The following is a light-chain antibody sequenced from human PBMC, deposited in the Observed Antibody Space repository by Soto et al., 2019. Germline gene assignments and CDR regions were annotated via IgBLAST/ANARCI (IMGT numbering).Light chain of an antibody. Sequence: DIQMTQSPSTLSASVGDRVTITCRANQSISSWLAWYQRKPGKAPKFLMYKASTLQSGVPSRFSGSGSGTEFTLTISSLQPDDFATYFCQQYNSYPITFGQGTRLEIK. J-gene: IGKJ5*01. CDR1: QSISSW. CDR2: KAS. CDR3: QQYNSYPIT. V-gene: IGKV1-5*03.